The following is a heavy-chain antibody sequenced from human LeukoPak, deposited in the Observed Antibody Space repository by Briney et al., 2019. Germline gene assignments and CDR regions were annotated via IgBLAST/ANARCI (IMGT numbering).Heavy chain of an antibody. J-gene: IGHJ4*02. CDR1: GFTFSSYG. CDR2: IWYDGSNK. Sequence: PGGSLRLSCAASGFTFSSYGMHWVRQAPGKGLEWVAVIWYDGSNKNYADSVKGRFTISRDNSKNTLYLQMNSLRAEDTAVYYCARDSGGTYYFDYWGQGTLVTVSS. V-gene: IGHV3-33*01. CDR3: ARDSGGTYYFDY. D-gene: IGHD1-26*01.